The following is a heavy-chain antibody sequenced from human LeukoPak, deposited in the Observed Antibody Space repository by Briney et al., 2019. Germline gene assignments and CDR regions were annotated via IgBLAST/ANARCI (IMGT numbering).Heavy chain of an antibody. V-gene: IGHV3-33*01. CDR1: GFTFSSYG. Sequence: GGSLRLSCAASGFTFSSYGMHWVRQAPGKGLEWVAVIWYDGSNKYYADSVKGRFTISRDNSKNTLYLQMNSLRAEDTAVYYCAREKEGYSSSWTPAYWGQGTLVTVSS. CDR2: IWYDGSNK. CDR3: AREKEGYSSSWTPAY. J-gene: IGHJ4*02. D-gene: IGHD6-13*01.